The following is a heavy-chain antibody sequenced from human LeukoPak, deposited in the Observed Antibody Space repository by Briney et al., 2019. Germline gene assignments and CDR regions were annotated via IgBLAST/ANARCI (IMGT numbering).Heavy chain of an antibody. V-gene: IGHV3-48*03. D-gene: IGHD2-8*02. J-gene: IGHJ4*02. Sequence: GRSLRLSCAASGFTFTSYEMNCISSSGSTMYYADSVKGRFTISRDNAKNSLYLQMNSLRADDTAVYYCASVLPSGPPDYWGQGTLVTVSS. CDR1: GFTFTSYE. CDR3: ASVLPSGPPDY. CDR2: ISSSGSTM.